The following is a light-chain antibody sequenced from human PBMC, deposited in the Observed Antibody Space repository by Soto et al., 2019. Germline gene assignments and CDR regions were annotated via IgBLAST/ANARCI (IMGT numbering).Light chain of an antibody. Sequence: DIQLTQYPSFLSASVGDRVTITCRASQGISSYLAWAQQKPGKAPKVLLYAASTLQSGVPSRFSGSGAGTEFTLTISSLQPEDFATYYCQQLNNYPWTFGQGPKVEIK. CDR3: QQLNNYPWT. V-gene: IGKV1-9*01. CDR1: QGISSY. J-gene: IGKJ1*01. CDR2: AAS.